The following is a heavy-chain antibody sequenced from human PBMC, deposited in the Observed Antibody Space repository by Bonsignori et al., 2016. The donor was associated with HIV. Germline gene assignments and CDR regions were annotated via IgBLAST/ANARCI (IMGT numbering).Heavy chain of an antibody. V-gene: IGHV1-69-2*01. CDR2: VDPEDAET. CDR3: ATDRGAAAGVKWPPTLEYY. J-gene: IGHJ4*02. Sequence: WVRQAPGQGLEWMGLVDPEDAETIYAEKFQGRVTITADTSTDTAYMELSSLRSEDTAVYYCATDRGAAAGVKWPPTLEYYWGQGTLVTVSS. D-gene: IGHD6-13*01.